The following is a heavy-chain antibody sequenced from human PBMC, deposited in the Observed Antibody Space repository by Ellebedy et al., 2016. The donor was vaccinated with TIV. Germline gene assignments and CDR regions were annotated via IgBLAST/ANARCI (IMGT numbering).Heavy chain of an antibody. Sequence: EGSLRLSXVASGFTFSGSAMHWVRQASGKGLEWVGRIRSKANSYATAYAASVQGRFTISRDDSKNTAYLQMNSLKTEDTAVYYCTRNYYDSSGYYHPDYWGQGTLVTVSS. CDR1: GFTFSGSA. CDR3: TRNYYDSSGYYHPDY. D-gene: IGHD3-22*01. V-gene: IGHV3-73*01. J-gene: IGHJ4*02. CDR2: IRSKANSYAT.